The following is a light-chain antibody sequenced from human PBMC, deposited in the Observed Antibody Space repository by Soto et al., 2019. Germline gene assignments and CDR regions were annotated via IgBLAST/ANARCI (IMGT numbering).Light chain of an antibody. Sequence: QSVLTQPPSAAGTPGQRVTISCSGSRSNIGSNTVHWYQQVPGTAPKLLIYSNNERPSGVPDRFSGSKSGTSASLAISGLQSEDEADYYCSAWDDSLNGPLFGGGTQLTVL. J-gene: IGLJ7*01. CDR3: SAWDDSLNGPL. CDR1: RSNIGSNT. CDR2: SNN. V-gene: IGLV1-44*01.